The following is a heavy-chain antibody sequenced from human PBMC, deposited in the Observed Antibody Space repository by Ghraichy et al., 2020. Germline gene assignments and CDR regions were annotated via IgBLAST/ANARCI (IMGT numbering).Heavy chain of an antibody. V-gene: IGHV4-31*03. CDR1: GGSISSGGYY. D-gene: IGHD3-16*02. Sequence: SETLSLTCTVSGGSISSGGYYWSWIRQHPGKGLEWIGYIYYSGSTYYNPSLKSRVTISVDTSKNQFSLKLSSVTAADTAVYYCARDLGTGIRLGELSLGYWGQGTLVTVSS. J-gene: IGHJ4*02. CDR3: ARDLGTGIRLGELSLGY. CDR2: IYYSGST.